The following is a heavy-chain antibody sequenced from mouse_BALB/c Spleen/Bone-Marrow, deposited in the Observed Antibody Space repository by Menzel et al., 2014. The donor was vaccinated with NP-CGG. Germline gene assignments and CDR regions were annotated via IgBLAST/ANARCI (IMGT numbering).Heavy chain of an antibody. CDR2: IWGDGIT. V-gene: IGHV2-6-7*01. J-gene: IGHJ1*01. Sequence: QVQLQQSGPGLVAPSQSLSITCTVSGFSLXAYGVNWVHQPPGKGLEWLGMIWGDGITDYNSALKSRLSISKDNPKSQVFLKMNSLQTDDTARYYCARDRYYGNFYFDVWGAGTTVTVSS. CDR3: ARDRYYGNFYFDV. CDR1: GFSLXAYG. D-gene: IGHD2-1*01.